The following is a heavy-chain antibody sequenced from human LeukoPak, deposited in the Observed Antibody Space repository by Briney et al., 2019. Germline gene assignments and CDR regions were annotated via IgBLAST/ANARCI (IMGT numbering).Heavy chain of an antibody. Sequence: SETLSLTCTVSGASISSYYWSWIRQHPGKGLEWIGYIYYSGSTYYNPSLKSRVTISVDTSKNQFSLKLSSVTAADTAVYYCARDVHNKASQEYYFDYWGQGTLVTVSS. D-gene: IGHD5-24*01. V-gene: IGHV4-59*06. J-gene: IGHJ4*02. CDR3: ARDVHNKASQEYYFDY. CDR2: IYYSGST. CDR1: GASISSYY.